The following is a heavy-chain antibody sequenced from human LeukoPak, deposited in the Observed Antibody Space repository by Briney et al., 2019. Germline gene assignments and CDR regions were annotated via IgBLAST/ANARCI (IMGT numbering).Heavy chain of an antibody. D-gene: IGHD6-19*01. CDR1: DFIVNRSY. CDR2: IYSGGSR. CDR3: ARGAGSGRNHFDY. J-gene: IGHJ4*02. V-gene: IGHV3-53*01. Sequence: RPGGSLRLSCEASDFIVNRSYMTWVRQAPGKGLEWVSVIYSGGSRYYTDSVKGRFTISRDNATNSLYLQMNSLRAEDTAVYYCARGAGSGRNHFDYWGQGTLVTVSS.